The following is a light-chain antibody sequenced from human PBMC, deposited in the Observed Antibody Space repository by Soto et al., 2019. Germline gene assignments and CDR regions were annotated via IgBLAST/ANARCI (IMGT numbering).Light chain of an antibody. V-gene: IGLV2-14*01. CDR3: SSYTDSSTLVV. CDR1: SSDVGGYDY. J-gene: IGLJ2*01. CDR2: DVS. Sequence: QSALTQPASVSGSPGQSITISCTGTSSDVGGYDYVSWYQQHPGKAPKLMICDVSNRPSGISNRFSGSKSGNTASLTISGLQDEDEADYYCSSYTDSSTLVVFGGGTKLTVL.